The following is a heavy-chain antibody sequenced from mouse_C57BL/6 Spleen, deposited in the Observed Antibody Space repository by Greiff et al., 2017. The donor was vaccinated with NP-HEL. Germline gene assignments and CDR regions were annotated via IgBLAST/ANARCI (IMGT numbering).Heavy chain of an antibody. V-gene: IGHV1-76*01. D-gene: IGHD1-1*01. J-gene: IGHJ3*01. CDR3: ASRGYYGSSLFAY. CDR1: GYTFTGYY. Sequence: QVQLKESGAELVRPGASVKLSCKASGYTFTGYYINWVKQRPGQGLEWIARIYPGSGNTYYNEKFKGKATLTAEKSSSTAYMQLSSLTSEDSAVYVCASRGYYGSSLFAYWGQGTLVTVSA. CDR2: IYPGSGNT.